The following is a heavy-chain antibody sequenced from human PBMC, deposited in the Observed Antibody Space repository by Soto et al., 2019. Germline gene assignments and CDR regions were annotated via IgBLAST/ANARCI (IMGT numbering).Heavy chain of an antibody. J-gene: IGHJ4*02. V-gene: IGHV5-51*03. CDR3: ATPYADFDY. D-gene: IGHD4-17*01. CDR2: IYPSDSDI. CDR1: GYSFTSFW. Sequence: EVQLVQSGAEVKKPGESLKISCQGSGYSFTSFWIGWVRQMPGKGLEWMGIIYPSDSDIRYSPSFQGQVTISADKSTSTAYLYWSSLKASDTAMYYCATPYADFDYWGQGTPVTVSS.